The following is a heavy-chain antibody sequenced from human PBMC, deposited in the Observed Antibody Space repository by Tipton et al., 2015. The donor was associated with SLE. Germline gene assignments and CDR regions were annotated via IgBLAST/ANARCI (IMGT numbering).Heavy chain of an antibody. CDR1: VGTFNDYD. V-gene: IGHV4-34*10. CDR3: ARGGGSYYDY. CDR2: INHRGLT. Sequence: TLSLTCLVSVGTFNDYDWAWVRQPPGKGLEWIGQINHRGLTKYSQSLKGRVTLSSDTPKNQFSLRVRSVTAADTAVYYCARGGGSYYDYWGQGTLVTVSS. J-gene: IGHJ4*02. D-gene: IGHD1-26*01.